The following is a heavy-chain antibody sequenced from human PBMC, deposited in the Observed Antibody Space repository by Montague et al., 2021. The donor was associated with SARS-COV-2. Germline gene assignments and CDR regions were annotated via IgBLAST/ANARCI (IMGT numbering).Heavy chain of an antibody. J-gene: IGHJ3*01. CDR2: IFYSWIT. Sequence: SETLSLTCIVSGGSISSSSYYCGWIRQPPGKGLEWMGNIFYSWITYYNPSLKSRVTISVDTSMNQFSLKVSSVTAAEASVYYCAIAIRGYCYDEPFNLWGQGTIVTVSA. CDR1: GGSISSSSYY. V-gene: IGHV4-39*01. CDR3: AIAIRGYCYDEPFNL. D-gene: IGHD5-18*01.